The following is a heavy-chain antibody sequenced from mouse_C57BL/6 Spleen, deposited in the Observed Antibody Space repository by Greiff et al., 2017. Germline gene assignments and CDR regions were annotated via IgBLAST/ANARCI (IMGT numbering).Heavy chain of an antibody. CDR2: IYPGDGDN. J-gene: IGHJ4*01. CDR3: ARTGTGTGAMDY. V-gene: IGHV1-82*01. Sequence: VKLMESGPELVKPGASVKISCKASGYAFSSSWMNWVKQRPGKGLEWIGRIYPGDGDNNYNGKFKGKATLTADKSSSTAYMQLISLTSEDSAVYFCARTGTGTGAMDYWGQGTSVTVSS. CDR1: GYAFSSSW. D-gene: IGHD4-1*01.